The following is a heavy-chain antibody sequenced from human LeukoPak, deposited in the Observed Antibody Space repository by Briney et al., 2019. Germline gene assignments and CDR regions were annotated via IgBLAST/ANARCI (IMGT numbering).Heavy chain of an antibody. CDR3: ARAPCSGGSCSLVHFDY. Sequence: GGSLRLSCAASGFTFSSYSMNWVRQAPGKGLEWVSSISSSSSYIYYADSVKGRFTISRDNAKNSLCLQMNSLRAEDTAVYYCARAPCSGGSCSLVHFDYWGQGTLVTVSS. V-gene: IGHV3-21*01. D-gene: IGHD2-15*01. CDR1: GFTFSSYS. CDR2: ISSSSSYI. J-gene: IGHJ4*02.